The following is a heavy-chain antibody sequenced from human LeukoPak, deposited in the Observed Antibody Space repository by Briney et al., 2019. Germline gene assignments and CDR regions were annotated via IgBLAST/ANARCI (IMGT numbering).Heavy chain of an antibody. Sequence: EPGGSLRLSCAASGFTFSSYEMNWVRQAPGKGLEWVSYISSSGSTIYYADSVKGRFTISRDNAKNSLYLQMNSLRAEDTAVYYCARGPTRQVVYNWFDPWGQGTLVTVSS. CDR1: GFTFSSYE. V-gene: IGHV3-48*03. D-gene: IGHD6-6*01. J-gene: IGHJ5*02. CDR2: ISSSGSTI. CDR3: ARGPTRQVVYNWFDP.